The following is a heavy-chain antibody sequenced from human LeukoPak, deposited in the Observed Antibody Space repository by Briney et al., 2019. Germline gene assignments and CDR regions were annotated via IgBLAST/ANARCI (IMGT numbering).Heavy chain of an antibody. Sequence: PAGSLRLSCAASGFTFSSYAMSWIRQAPGKGLEWVSAISGSGGSTYYADSVKGRFTISRDNSKNTLYLQMNSLRAEDTAVYYCAKDSQQWLVHPTDAFDIWGQGTMVTVSS. D-gene: IGHD6-19*01. CDR2: ISGSGGST. V-gene: IGHV3-23*01. CDR1: GFTFSSYA. CDR3: AKDSQQWLVHPTDAFDI. J-gene: IGHJ3*02.